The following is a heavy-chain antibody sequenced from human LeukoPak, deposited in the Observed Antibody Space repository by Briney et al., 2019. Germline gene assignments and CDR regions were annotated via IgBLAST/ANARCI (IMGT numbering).Heavy chain of an antibody. CDR2: VSGSGGST. Sequence: GGALRLSCAASGFTLRYGMSWVRQAPGRGLEWVSAVSGSGGSTDYADSVKGRFTISRDTSKDTMYLQLNSLRPEDTAVYYCVRVISGTPNWFDPWGQGTLVTVSS. D-gene: IGHD1-20*01. CDR1: GFTLRYG. CDR3: VRVISGTPNWFDP. J-gene: IGHJ5*02. V-gene: IGHV3-23*01.